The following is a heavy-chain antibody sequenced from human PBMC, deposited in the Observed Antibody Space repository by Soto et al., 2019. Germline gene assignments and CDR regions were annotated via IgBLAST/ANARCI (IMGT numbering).Heavy chain of an antibody. CDR3: ANYCRSTSCFSGGLEH. D-gene: IGHD2-2*01. V-gene: IGHV3-30*18. CDR2: ISDDGSNK. CDR1: GFTFSSYG. J-gene: IGHJ4*02. Sequence: VQLVESGGGVVQPGRSLRLSCAASGFTFSSYGMHWVRQAPGKGLEWVAVISDDGSNKYYADSVKGRFTISRDNSKNTPYLQMNSLRAEDTAVYYCANYCRSTSCFSGGLEHWGQGTLVTVSS.